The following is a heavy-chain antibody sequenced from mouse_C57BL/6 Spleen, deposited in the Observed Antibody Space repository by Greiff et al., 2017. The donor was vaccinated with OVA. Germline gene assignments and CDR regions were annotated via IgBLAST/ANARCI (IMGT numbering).Heavy chain of an antibody. Sequence: QVQLQQPGAELVRPGSSVKLSCKASGYTFTSYWMDWVKQRPGQGLEWIGNIYPSDSETHYNQKFKDKATLTVDKSSSTAYMQLSSLTSEDSAVYYCARLWSGYYFDYWGQGTTLTVSS. CDR1: GYTFTSYW. V-gene: IGHV1-61*01. CDR3: ARLWSGYYFDY. J-gene: IGHJ2*01. D-gene: IGHD1-1*02. CDR2: IYPSDSET.